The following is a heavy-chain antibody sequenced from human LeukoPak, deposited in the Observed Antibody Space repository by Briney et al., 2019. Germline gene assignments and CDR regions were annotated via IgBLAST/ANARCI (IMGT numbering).Heavy chain of an antibody. V-gene: IGHV3-7*04. CDR2: IKQDGSEK. J-gene: IGHJ4*02. CDR3: ARGVVVPAATRYYLDY. D-gene: IGHD2-2*01. Sequence: PGGSLRLSCAASGFTFSSYWMSWVRQAPGKGLEWVANIKQDGSEKYYVDSVKGRFTISRDNAKNSLYLQMNSLRAEDTAVYYCARGVVVPAATRYYLDYWGQGTLVTVSS. CDR1: GFTFSSYW.